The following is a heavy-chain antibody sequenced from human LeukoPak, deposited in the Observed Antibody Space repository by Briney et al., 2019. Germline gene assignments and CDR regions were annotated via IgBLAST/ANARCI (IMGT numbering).Heavy chain of an antibody. Sequence: GGSLRLSCAASGFTFSSFAMTWVRQAPGEGLEWVSTISGSGGSTYYADSVKGRFTISRDNSKNTLYLQMNSLRAEDTAVYYCVKARCSTVTTSFDYWGQGTLVTVSS. V-gene: IGHV3-23*01. CDR1: GFTFSSFA. J-gene: IGHJ4*02. CDR2: ISGSGGST. D-gene: IGHD4-17*01. CDR3: VKARCSTVTTSFDY.